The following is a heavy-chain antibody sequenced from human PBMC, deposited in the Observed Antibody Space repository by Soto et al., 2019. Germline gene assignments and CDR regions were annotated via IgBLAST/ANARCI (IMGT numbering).Heavy chain of an antibody. CDR1: GGSISSYY. Sequence: SETLSLTCTVSGGSISSYYWSWIRQPPGKGLEWIGYIYYSGSTNYNPSLKSRVTISVDTSKNQFSLKLSSVTAADTAVYYCARHYCSSTSCYLGRYYYYMDVSGKGTTVTVSS. D-gene: IGHD2-2*01. CDR3: ARHYCSSTSCYLGRYYYYMDV. CDR2: IYYSGST. J-gene: IGHJ6*03. V-gene: IGHV4-59*08.